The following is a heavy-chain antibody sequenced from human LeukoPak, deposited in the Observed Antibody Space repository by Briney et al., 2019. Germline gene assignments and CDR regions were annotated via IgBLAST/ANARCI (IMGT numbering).Heavy chain of an antibody. CDR3: VKEGGGDEVVVITYFDY. Sequence: GGSLRLSCSASGFTFSSYAMHWVRQAPGKGLEYVSAISSNGGSTYYADSVKGRFTISRDNSKNTLYRQMSSLRAEDTAVYYCVKEGGGDEVVVITYFDYWGQGTLVTVSS. V-gene: IGHV3-64D*06. CDR2: ISSNGGST. J-gene: IGHJ4*02. CDR1: GFTFSSYA. D-gene: IGHD3-22*01.